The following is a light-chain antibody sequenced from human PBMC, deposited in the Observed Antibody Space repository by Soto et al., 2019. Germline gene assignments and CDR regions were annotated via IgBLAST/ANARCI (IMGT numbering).Light chain of an antibody. CDR3: LQDYNYPRT. J-gene: IGKJ1*01. V-gene: IGKV1-6*01. CDR2: AAS. Sequence: AIKMTQSPSSLSASVGAGVTITSRASQGIRNDLGWYQQKPGKAPKLLIYAASSLQSGVPSRFSGSGSGTDVPLTISSLQPEEFATYYCLQDYNYPRTFGQGTKVDI. CDR1: QGIRND.